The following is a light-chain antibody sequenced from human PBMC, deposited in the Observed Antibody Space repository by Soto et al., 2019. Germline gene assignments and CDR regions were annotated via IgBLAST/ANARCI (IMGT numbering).Light chain of an antibody. Sequence: EIVLTQSPATLSLSPGERATLSCRASQSVSSYLAWYQQKPGQAPRLLIYDASNRATGIPARFSGSGSGTDFTHTISSLEPDDFAVYYCQQRSDWPSTFGGGTKVQIK. CDR2: DAS. V-gene: IGKV3-11*01. CDR3: QQRSDWPST. CDR1: QSVSSY. J-gene: IGKJ4*01.